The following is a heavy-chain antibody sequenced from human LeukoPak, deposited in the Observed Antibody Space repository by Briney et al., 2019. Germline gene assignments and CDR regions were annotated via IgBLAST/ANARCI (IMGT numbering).Heavy chain of an antibody. J-gene: IGHJ6*03. D-gene: IGHD2-2*02. V-gene: IGHV4-34*01. CDR1: GGSLSGYY. Sequence: SETLSLTCAVYGGSLSGYYGSWIRQPPGKGREWIGEINHSGSINYNPSLKSRVTISVDTSKNQFSLKLSSVTAADTAVYYCARSPSVVVVPAAIRGRYMDVWGKGTTVTVSS. CDR3: ARSPSVVVVPAAIRGRYMDV. CDR2: INHSGSI.